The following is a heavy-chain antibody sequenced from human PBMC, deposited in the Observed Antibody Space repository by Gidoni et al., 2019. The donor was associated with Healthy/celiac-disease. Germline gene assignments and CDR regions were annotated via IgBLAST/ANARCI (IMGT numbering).Heavy chain of an antibody. CDR1: GSTFRSYG. V-gene: IGHV3-30*18. CDR2: ISYDGSNK. J-gene: IGHJ6*02. Sequence: QVQLVESGGGVVQPGRSLRLSCAASGSTFRSYGMHWVRQAPGKGLEWVAVISYDGSNKYYADSVKGRFTISRDNSKNTLYLQMNSLRAEDTAVYYCAKVRLRHYYYGMDVWGQGTTVTVSS. D-gene: IGHD4-17*01. CDR3: AKVRLRHYYYGMDV.